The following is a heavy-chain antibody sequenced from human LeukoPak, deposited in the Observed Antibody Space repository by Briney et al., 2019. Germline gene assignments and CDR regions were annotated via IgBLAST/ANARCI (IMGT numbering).Heavy chain of an antibody. D-gene: IGHD3-10*01. V-gene: IGHV3-53*01. CDR2: IYGGGST. J-gene: IGHJ6*03. CDR3: ARDRYYYGSGSPSAGNYYYYYYMDV. Sequence: GGPLRLSCAASGFTVSSNYMSWVRQAPGKGLEWVSVIYGGGSTYYADSVKGRFTISRDNSKNTLYLQMNSLRAEDTAVYYCARDRYYYGSGSPSAGNYYYYYYMDVWGKGTTVTVSS. CDR1: GFTVSSNY.